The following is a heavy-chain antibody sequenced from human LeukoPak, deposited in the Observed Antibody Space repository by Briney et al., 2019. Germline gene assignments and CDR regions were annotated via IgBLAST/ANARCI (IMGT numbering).Heavy chain of an antibody. CDR2: IKQGWSEK. Sequence: GGPLRLPCAVSGFTFSSYCMIWVRKATGKGVEGVANIKQGWSEKYYVDSVEGLFTLPRDNAKSSLYLQMNSLRAEDTAVYYCARGLEALEWTTEYYYYGMDVWGQGTTVTVSS. V-gene: IGHV3-7*01. CDR1: GFTFSSYC. J-gene: IGHJ6*02. D-gene: IGHD3-3*01. CDR3: ARGLEALEWTTEYYYYGMDV.